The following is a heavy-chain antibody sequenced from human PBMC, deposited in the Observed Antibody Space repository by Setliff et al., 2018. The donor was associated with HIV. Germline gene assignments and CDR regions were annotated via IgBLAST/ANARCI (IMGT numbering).Heavy chain of an antibody. CDR2: MNPNSGGT. D-gene: IGHD3-10*01. V-gene: IGHV1-8*02. Sequence: ASVKVSCKASGYTLTSYEINWVRQATGQGLEWMGWMNPNSGGTGYAQKFQGRVTMTRNTSISTAFMELSSLRSEDTAVYYCARGRSLVRGSGSPEYYYMDVWGKGTTVTVSS. CDR3: ARGRSLVRGSGSPEYYYMDV. J-gene: IGHJ6*03. CDR1: GYTLTSYE.